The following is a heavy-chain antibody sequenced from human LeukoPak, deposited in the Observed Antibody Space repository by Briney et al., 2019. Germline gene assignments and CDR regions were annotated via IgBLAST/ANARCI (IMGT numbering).Heavy chain of an antibody. CDR3: ATETSGRHYDY. Sequence: GGSLRLSCTASGLTFSTSGFNWVRQAPGKGLEWVASIGPTGSDRYHADSIKGRFTISRDNANNFLYLQMNSLRAEDTAVYYCATETSGRHYDYWGQGTLLTVSS. D-gene: IGHD6-19*01. J-gene: IGHJ4*02. CDR2: IGPTGSDR. V-gene: IGHV3-21*06. CDR1: GLTFSTSG.